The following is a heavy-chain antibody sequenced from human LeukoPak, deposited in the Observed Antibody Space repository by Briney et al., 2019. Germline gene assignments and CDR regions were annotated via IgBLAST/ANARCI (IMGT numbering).Heavy chain of an antibody. V-gene: IGHV4-61*02. J-gene: IGHJ3*02. CDR2: IYTSGST. D-gene: IGHD6-19*01. CDR3: ARVPYSSGWYFDAFDI. Sequence: PSETLSLTCTVSGGSISSGSYYWSWIRQPAGKGLEWIGRIYTSGSTNYNPSLKSRVTISVYRSKNQFSLKLSSVTAADTAVYYCARVPYSSGWYFDAFDIWGQGTMVTVSS. CDR1: GGSISSGSYY.